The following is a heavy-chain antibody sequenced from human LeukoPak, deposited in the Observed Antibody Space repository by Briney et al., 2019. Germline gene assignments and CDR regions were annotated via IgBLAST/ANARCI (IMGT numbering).Heavy chain of an antibody. CDR3: ARAPRRDYYYGMDV. J-gene: IGHJ6*02. V-gene: IGHV4-59*01. Sequence: SETLSLTCTVSGGSISSYYWSWIRQPPGKGLEWIGYIYYSGSTNYNPSLKSRVTISVDTSKNQFSLKLSSVTAADTAVYYCARAPRRDYYYGMDVWGQGTTVTVSS. CDR1: GGSISSYY. CDR2: IYYSGST.